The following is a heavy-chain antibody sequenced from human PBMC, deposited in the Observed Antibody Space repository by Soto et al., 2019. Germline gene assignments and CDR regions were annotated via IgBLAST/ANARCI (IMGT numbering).Heavy chain of an antibody. CDR2: IIPIFGIA. Sequence: GASVKVSCKASGGTFSSYAISWVRQAPGQGLEWMGGIIPIFGIANYAQKFQCRVTITADESTSTAYMELSSLRSEDTAVYYCARNPGVLRFLEWPLDYSGQGTLVTVSS. D-gene: IGHD3-3*01. CDR1: GGTFSSYA. J-gene: IGHJ4*02. V-gene: IGHV1-69*13. CDR3: ARNPGVLRFLEWPLDY.